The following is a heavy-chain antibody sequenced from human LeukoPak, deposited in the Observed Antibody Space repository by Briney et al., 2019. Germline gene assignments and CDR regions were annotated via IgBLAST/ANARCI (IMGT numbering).Heavy chain of an antibody. J-gene: IGHJ6*02. D-gene: IGHD2-15*01. CDR1: GYTFTGYY. V-gene: IGHV1-2*02. CDR2: INPNSGGT. Sequence: GASVTVSCKASGYTFTGYYMHWVRQAPGQGLEWMGWINPNSGGTNYAQKFQGRVTITRDTSISTAYMELSRLRSDDTAVYYCARDLEDRYCSGGSCYGEGYYYYGMDVWGQGTTVTVSS. CDR3: ARDLEDRYCSGGSCYGEGYYYYGMDV.